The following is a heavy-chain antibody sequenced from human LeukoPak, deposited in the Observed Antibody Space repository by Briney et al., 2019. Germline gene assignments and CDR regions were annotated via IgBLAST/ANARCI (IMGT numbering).Heavy chain of an antibody. CDR3: ARVRLLWFGELSYHGAFDI. J-gene: IGHJ3*02. V-gene: IGHV3-74*01. Sequence: SCKASGGTFSSYAMSWVRQAPGKGLVWVSRINSDGSSTSYADSVKGRFTISRDNAKNTLYLQMNSLRAEDTAVYYCARVRLLWFGELSYHGAFDIWGQGTMVTVSS. CDR2: INSDGSST. CDR1: GGTFSSYA. D-gene: IGHD3-10*01.